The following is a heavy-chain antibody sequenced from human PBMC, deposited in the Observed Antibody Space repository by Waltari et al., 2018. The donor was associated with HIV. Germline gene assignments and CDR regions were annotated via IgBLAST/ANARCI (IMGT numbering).Heavy chain of an antibody. CDR2: IYFNGNT. CDR3: AIGPIMTPGNFYNGFDV. CDR1: GGYITTHY. J-gene: IGHJ6*02. V-gene: IGHV4-59*11. D-gene: IGHD2-15*01. Sequence: QVQLQESGPGLVKPSETLSLTCSVSGGYITTHYLSWIRQSPEKGLEWIGYIYFNGNTNYIAYLKSRVTMSADTSKNQISLKRTSVTAADSAKYYCAIGPIMTPGNFYNGFDVWGRGTTVTVSS.